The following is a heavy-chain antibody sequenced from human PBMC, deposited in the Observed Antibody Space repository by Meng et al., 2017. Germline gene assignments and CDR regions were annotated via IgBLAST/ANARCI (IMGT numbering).Heavy chain of an antibody. V-gene: IGHV1-2*02. D-gene: IGHD3-22*01. CDR1: GYTFTGYY. CDR2: INPNSGGT. J-gene: IGHJ4*02. Sequence: QVQLGQLGAEVKKPGASVKVSCKASGYTFTGYYMHWVRQAPGQGLEWMGWINPNSGGTNYAQKFQGRVTMTRDTSISTAYMELSRLRSDDTAVYYCARVHYDSSGSPPAGFDYWGQGTLVTVSS. CDR3: ARVHYDSSGSPPAGFDY.